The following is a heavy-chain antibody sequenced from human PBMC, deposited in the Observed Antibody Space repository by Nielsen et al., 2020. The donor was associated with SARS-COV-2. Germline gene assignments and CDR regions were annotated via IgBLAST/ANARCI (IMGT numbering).Heavy chain of an antibody. CDR3: ARYGSGIFYGMDV. D-gene: IGHD3-10*01. CDR2: IYSGGST. CDR1: GFTFSSYS. J-gene: IGHJ6*02. V-gene: IGHV3-53*01. Sequence: GESLKISCAASGFTFSSYSMSWVRQAPGKGLEWVSVIYSGGSTYYADSVKGRFTISRDNSKNTLYLQMNSLRAEDTAVYYCARYGSGIFYGMDVWGQGTTVTVSS.